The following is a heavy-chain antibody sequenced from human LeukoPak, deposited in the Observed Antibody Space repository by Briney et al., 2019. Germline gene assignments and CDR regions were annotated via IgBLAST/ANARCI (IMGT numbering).Heavy chain of an antibody. CDR2: INHSGSI. CDR1: GGSFSNYY. D-gene: IGHD3-22*01. V-gene: IGHV4-34*01. Sequence: SETLSLTCAVYGGSFSNYYWSWIRQSPGKGLDWIGEINHSGSINYNPSLKSRFTISVGTSKNQFSLKLSSVTAADTAVYYCARGMGYFDSSGYYHDYGMDVWGQGTTVTVSS. CDR3: ARGMGYFDSSGYYHDYGMDV. J-gene: IGHJ6*02.